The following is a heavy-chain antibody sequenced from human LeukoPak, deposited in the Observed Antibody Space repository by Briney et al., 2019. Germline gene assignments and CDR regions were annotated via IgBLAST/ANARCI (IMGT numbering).Heavy chain of an antibody. D-gene: IGHD1-26*01. V-gene: IGHV3-7*05. CDR3: ARDEYSGSYVY. CDR1: GFTFNSYW. J-gene: IGHJ4*02. CDR2: INQDGSER. Sequence: GGSLRLSCAASGFTFNSYWMTWVRQAPGKGLEWVANINQDGSERHYVDSVKGRFTISRDNAKNSLYLEMNSLRAEDTAVYYCARDEYSGSYVYWGQGTLVTVSS.